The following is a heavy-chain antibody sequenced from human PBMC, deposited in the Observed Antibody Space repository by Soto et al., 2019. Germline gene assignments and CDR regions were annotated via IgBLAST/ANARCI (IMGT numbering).Heavy chain of an antibody. CDR1: DGSMSSGRYY. Sequence: SETLSLTCTVSDGSMSSGRYYWSWIRQHPGKGLEWIGYIYDSGSTYYNTSLKSRVTMSIDTSKNQFSLMLSSVTAADTAIYYCASLYCDGDCYLDYWGQGTLVTVSS. CDR2: IYDSGST. D-gene: IGHD2-21*02. V-gene: IGHV4-31*02. J-gene: IGHJ4*02. CDR3: ASLYCDGDCYLDY.